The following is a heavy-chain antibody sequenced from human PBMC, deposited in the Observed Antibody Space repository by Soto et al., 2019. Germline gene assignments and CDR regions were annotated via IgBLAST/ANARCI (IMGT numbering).Heavy chain of an antibody. V-gene: IGHV3-74*01. CDR1: GLTFSRSW. CDR3: ATRGEGTFGVSN. J-gene: IGHJ4*02. Sequence: EVEMVKSVGALVQPGGSLSLSCAVSGLTFSRSWMHWVRQSPGEGLEWVSRINTDGSGTSYADSVKGRFTISRDNAKNTLYLQKNSVGVVDMGMYYCATRGEGTFGVSNWVQGTLCTVSS. D-gene: IGHD3-3*01. CDR2: INTDGSGT.